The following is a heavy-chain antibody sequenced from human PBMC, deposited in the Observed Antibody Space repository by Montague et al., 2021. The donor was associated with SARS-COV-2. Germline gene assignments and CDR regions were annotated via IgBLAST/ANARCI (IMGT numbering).Heavy chain of an antibody. CDR3: ARGVEMATMGDAFDI. V-gene: IGHV3-21*01. CDR1: GFTFSSYS. CDR2: ISSSSSYI. D-gene: IGHD5-24*01. J-gene: IGHJ3*02. Sequence: SLRLSCAASGFTFSSYSMNWVRQAPGKGLERVSSISSSSSYIYYADSVKGRFTISRDNAKNSLYLQMNSLRAEDTAVYYCARGVEMATMGDAFDIWGQGTMVTVSS.